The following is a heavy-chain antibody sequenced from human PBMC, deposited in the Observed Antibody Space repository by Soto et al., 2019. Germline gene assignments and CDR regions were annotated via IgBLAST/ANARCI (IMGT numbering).Heavy chain of an antibody. J-gene: IGHJ4*02. Sequence: PGGSLRLSCAASGFTFSSYAMHWVRQAPGKGLEWVANIKQDGSEKYYVDSVKGRFTISRDNAKNSLYLQMNSLRAEDTAVYYCARESSSYDYWGQGTLVTVSS. CDR2: IKQDGSEK. CDR1: GFTFSSYA. D-gene: IGHD6-6*01. CDR3: ARESSSYDY. V-gene: IGHV3-7*01.